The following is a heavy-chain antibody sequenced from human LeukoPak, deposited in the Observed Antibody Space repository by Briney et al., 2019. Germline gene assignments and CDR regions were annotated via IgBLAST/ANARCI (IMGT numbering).Heavy chain of an antibody. CDR3: ARVHSTFWSGYYFDY. J-gene: IGHJ4*02. Sequence: SETLSLTCAVYGGSFRGYYWSWIRQPPGKGLEWVGEINHSGSTNYNPSLKSRVTISVDTSKNQFSLKLSSVTAADTAVYYCARVHSTFWSGYYFDYWGQGTLVTVSS. D-gene: IGHD3-3*01. CDR2: INHSGST. V-gene: IGHV4-34*01. CDR1: GGSFRGYY.